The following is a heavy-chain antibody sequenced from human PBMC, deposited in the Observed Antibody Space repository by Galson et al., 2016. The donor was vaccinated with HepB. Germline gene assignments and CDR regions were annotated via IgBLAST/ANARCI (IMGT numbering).Heavy chain of an antibody. Sequence: SLRLSCAASGFTFSNYAMSWVRQAPGKGPEWVSAISGVSDRTYYAGSMKDRFIISRDDSRNMLVLQLNSLRAEDTAIYYCAKESPYSNVLQYYLENWGLGTLVTVSS. CDR3: AKESPYSNVLQYYLEN. CDR1: GFTFSNYA. CDR2: ISGVSDRT. D-gene: IGHD4-11*01. J-gene: IGHJ4*01. V-gene: IGHV3-23*01.